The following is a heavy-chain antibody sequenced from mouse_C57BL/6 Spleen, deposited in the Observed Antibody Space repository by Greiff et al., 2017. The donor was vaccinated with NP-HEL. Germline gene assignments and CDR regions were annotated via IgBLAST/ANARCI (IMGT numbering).Heavy chain of an antibody. V-gene: IGHV1-69*01. D-gene: IGHD4-1*01. CDR2: IDPSDSYT. CDR3: ARGGTDGYFDV. J-gene: IGHJ1*03. Sequence: VQLQQPGAELVMPGASVKLSCKASGYTFTSYWMHWVKQRPGQGLEWIGEIDPSDSYTNYNQKFKGKSTLTVDKSSSTAYMQLSSLTSEDSAVYYCARGGTDGYFDVWGTGTTVTVSS. CDR1: GYTFTSYW.